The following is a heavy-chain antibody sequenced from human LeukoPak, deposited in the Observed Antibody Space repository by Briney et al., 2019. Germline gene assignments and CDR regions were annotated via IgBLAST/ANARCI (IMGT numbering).Heavy chain of an antibody. J-gene: IGHJ6*02. CDR3: ARSHYYDNSGQFYYYYGLDV. D-gene: IGHD3-22*01. CDR1: GFTFSSYW. Sequence: GGSLRLSCAASGFTFSSYWMHWVRQAPGKGLVWVSRINSDGSSIRYAGSVKGRFTISRDNAKKTLYLQMNSLRAEDTAVYHCARSHYYDNSGQFYYYYGLDVWGQGTTVTVSS. V-gene: IGHV3-74*01. CDR2: INSDGSSI.